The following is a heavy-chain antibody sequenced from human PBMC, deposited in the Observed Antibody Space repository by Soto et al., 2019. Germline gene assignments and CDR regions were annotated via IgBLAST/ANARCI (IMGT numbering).Heavy chain of an antibody. CDR3: ARAARSAFEV. V-gene: IGHV3-66*01. CDR2: IYSIYGRSRT. CDR1: GFSVSEKH. Sequence: EEQLVESGGGLVQLGGSLRLSCAASGFSVSEKHMSWVRQAPGKGLEWVSTIYSIYGRSRTCYPDSVEGRFTISRDNSKTALTLQRNTRTAEDTAVYYGARAARSAFEVWGQGAMVTVSS. J-gene: IGHJ3*01.